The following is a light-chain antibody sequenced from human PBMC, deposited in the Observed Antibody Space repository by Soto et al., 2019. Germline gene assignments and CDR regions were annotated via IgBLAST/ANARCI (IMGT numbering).Light chain of an antibody. CDR2: DTS. V-gene: IGKV3-20*01. Sequence: EIVLTQSPGTLSFSPGERATLSCRASQSITGNFLAWYQQRPGQAPRLVIFDTSSRATGIPDRFSGSGSGTDFTLTISRLEPDDFAVYYCQHYGGSPTFGGGAKVEIK. CDR3: QHYGGSPT. J-gene: IGKJ4*01. CDR1: QSITGNF.